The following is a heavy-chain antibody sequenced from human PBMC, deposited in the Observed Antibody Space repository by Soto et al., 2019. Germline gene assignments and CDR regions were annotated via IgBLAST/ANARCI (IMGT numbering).Heavy chain of an antibody. CDR3: ARGIIRKHWF. J-gene: IGHJ5*01. Sequence: SETLSLTCAAYGGCFSGNYGCWLRHPPGKGLEWIGEINHSGSTNYNPSLKSRVTISVDTSKNQFSLKLSSVTAADTAVYYCARGIIRKHWF. CDR2: INHSGST. D-gene: IGHD2-21*01. V-gene: IGHV4-34*01. CDR1: GGCFSGNY.